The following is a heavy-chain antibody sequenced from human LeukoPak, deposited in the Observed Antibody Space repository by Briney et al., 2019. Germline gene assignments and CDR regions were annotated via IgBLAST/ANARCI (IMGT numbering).Heavy chain of an antibody. V-gene: IGHV4-4*02. Sequence: SETLSLTCAVSGGSISSSNWWSWVRQPPGKGLEWIGEIYHSGSTNYNPSLESRVTISVDKSKNQFSLKLSSVTAADTAVYYCAGKTSGSYYEIDYWGQGTLVTVSS. CDR1: GGSISSSNW. CDR3: AGKTSGSYYEIDY. J-gene: IGHJ4*02. D-gene: IGHD1-26*01. CDR2: IYHSGST.